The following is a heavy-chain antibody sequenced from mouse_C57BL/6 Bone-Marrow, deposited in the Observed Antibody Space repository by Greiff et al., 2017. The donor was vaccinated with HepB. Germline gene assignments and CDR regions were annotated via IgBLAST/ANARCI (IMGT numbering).Heavy chain of an antibody. CDR1: GYTFTNYW. CDR3: AREGLGGFAY. J-gene: IGHJ3*01. D-gene: IGHD1-1*02. V-gene: IGHV1-63*01. Sequence: VQVVESGAELVRPGTSVKMSCKASGYTFTNYWIGWAKQRPGHGLEWIGDIYPGGGYTNYNEKFKGKATLTADKSSSTAYMQFSSLTSEDSAIYYCAREGLGGFAYWGQGTLVTVSA. CDR2: IYPGGGYT.